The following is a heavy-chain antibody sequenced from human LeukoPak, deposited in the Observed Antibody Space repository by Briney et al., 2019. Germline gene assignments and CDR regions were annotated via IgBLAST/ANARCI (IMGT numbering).Heavy chain of an antibody. J-gene: IGHJ4*02. D-gene: IGHD3-16*01. V-gene: IGHV4-59*01. Sequence: SETLSLTCIVSGGSINNYYGTWIRQPPGRGLEWIGYIYYTGTTNYNPSLKSRVTISVDTSRNQFSLKLSSVTEADTAVYFCATIKSGSPFGYFDFWGQGILVTVSS. CDR1: GGSINNYY. CDR3: ATIKSGSPFGYFDF. CDR2: IYYTGTT.